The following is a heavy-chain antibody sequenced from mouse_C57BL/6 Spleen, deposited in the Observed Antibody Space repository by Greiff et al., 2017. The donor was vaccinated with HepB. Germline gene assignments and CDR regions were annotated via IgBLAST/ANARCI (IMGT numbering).Heavy chain of an antibody. CDR3: ARKDDYSNYLAMDY. J-gene: IGHJ4*01. V-gene: IGHV1-69*01. D-gene: IGHD2-5*01. CDR2: IDPSDSYT. Sequence: QVHVKQPGAELVMPGASVKLSCKASGYTFTSYWMHWVKQRPGQGLEWIGEIDPSDSYTNYNQKFKGKSTLTVDKSSSTAYMQLSSLTSEDSAVYYCARKDDYSNYLAMDYWGQGTSVTVSS. CDR1: GYTFTSYW.